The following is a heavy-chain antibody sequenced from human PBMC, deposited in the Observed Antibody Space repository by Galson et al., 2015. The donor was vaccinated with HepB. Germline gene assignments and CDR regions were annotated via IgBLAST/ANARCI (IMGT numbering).Heavy chain of an antibody. CDR2: IDNSGRYT. V-gene: IGHV3-23*01. CDR1: GFAFSNYA. D-gene: IGHD3-10*01. J-gene: IGHJ4*02. CDR3: AKGSSAGRPYYLDH. Sequence: SLRLSCAASGFAFSNYAMSWVRQAPGEGLEWVSAIDNSGRYTYHADSVKGRFTISRDNSEKTLYMQMNSLRDEDTAVYYCAKGSSAGRPYYLDHWGQGALVTVSS.